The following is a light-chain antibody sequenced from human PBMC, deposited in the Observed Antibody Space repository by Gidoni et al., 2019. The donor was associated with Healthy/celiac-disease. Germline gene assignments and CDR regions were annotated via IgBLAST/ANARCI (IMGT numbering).Light chain of an antibody. CDR3: QQRSNWPPGFT. Sequence: EIMLTQSPATLSLSPGEGATLSCRASQSVSSYLAWYQQKPGQAPRLLIYDASNRATGIPARFSGSGSGTDFTLTISSLEPEDFAVYYCQQRSNWPPGFTFGPGTKVDIK. CDR2: DAS. J-gene: IGKJ3*01. V-gene: IGKV3-11*01. CDR1: QSVSSY.